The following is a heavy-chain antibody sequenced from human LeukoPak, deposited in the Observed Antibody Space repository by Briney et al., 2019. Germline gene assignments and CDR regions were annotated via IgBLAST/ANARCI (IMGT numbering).Heavy chain of an antibody. CDR2: ISSNGGST. V-gene: IGHV3-64*01. J-gene: IGHJ4*02. Sequence: GGSLRLSCAASGFTFSSYAMHWVRQAPGKGLEYVSAISSNGGSTYYANSVKGGFTISRDNSKNTLYLQMGSLRAEDMAVYYCAREEKGYSYGDYWGQGTLVTVSS. D-gene: IGHD5-18*01. CDR1: GFTFSSYA. CDR3: AREEKGYSYGDY.